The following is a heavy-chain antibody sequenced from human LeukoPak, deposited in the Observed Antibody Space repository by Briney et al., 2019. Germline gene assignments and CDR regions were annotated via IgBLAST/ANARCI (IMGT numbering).Heavy chain of an antibody. CDR1: GGTFSSYA. V-gene: IGHV1-69*01. Sequence: SVKVSCKASGGTFSSYAISWVRQAPGQGLEWMGGIIPIFGTANYAQKFQGRVTVTADESTSTAYMELGSLRSEDTAVYYCARDDITAVPAYYMDVWGKGTTVTVSS. CDR3: ARDDITAVPAYYMDV. D-gene: IGHD2-2*01. CDR2: IIPIFGTA. J-gene: IGHJ6*03.